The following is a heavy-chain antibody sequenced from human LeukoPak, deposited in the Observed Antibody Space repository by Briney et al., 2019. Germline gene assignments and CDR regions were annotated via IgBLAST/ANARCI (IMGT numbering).Heavy chain of an antibody. J-gene: IGHJ4*02. Sequence: SETLSLTCTVSGGSVSSGNSYWSWSCQPPGKGLEWIGEINHSGSTNYNPSLKSRVTISVDTSRNQFSLKLSSVTAADTAVYYCARREYSSSWYFYWGQGTLVTVSS. CDR1: GGSVSSGNSY. V-gene: IGHV4-39*07. CDR3: ARREYSSSWYFY. D-gene: IGHD6-13*01. CDR2: INHSGST.